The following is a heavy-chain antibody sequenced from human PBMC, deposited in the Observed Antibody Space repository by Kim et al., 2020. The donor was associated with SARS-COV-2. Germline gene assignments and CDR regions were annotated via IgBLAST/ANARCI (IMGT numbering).Heavy chain of an antibody. Sequence: SETLSLTCAVYGGSFSGYYWSWIRQPPGKGLEWIGEINHSGSTNYNPSLKSRVTISVDTYKNQFSLKLSSVTAADTAVYYCGRGGYFGYYYYGMDGWGRG. CDR2: INHSGST. V-gene: IGHV4-34*01. D-gene: IGHD3-22*01. J-gene: IGHJ6*02. CDR3: GRGGYFGYYYYGMDG. CDR1: GGSFSGYY.